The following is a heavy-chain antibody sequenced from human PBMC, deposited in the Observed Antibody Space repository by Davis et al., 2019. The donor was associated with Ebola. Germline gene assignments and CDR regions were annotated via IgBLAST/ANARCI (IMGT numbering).Heavy chain of an antibody. D-gene: IGHD2-2*01. CDR2: IYYSGST. CDR1: GGSISSYY. CDR3: AREEIVVVPAARSYNWFDP. J-gene: IGHJ5*02. Sequence: SETLSLTCTVSGGSISSYYWSWIRQPPGKGLEWIGYIYYSGSTNYNPSLKSRVTISVDTSKNQFSLKLSSVTAADTAVYYCAREEIVVVPAARSYNWFDPWGQGTLVTVSS. V-gene: IGHV4-59*01.